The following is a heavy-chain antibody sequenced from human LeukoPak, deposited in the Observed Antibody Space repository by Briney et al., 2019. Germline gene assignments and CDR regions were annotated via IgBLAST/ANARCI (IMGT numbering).Heavy chain of an antibody. V-gene: IGHV3-9*01. J-gene: IGHJ4*02. CDR2: ISWNSGSI. D-gene: IGHD6-19*01. CDR3: AKDRIAVAGMMGFDY. Sequence: GGSLRLSCAASGFTVSSNYMSWVRQAPGKGLEWVTGISWNSGSIGYADSVKGRFTISRDNAKNSLYLQMNSLRAEDTAFFYCAKDRIAVAGMMGFDYWGQGTLVTVSS. CDR1: GFTVSSNY.